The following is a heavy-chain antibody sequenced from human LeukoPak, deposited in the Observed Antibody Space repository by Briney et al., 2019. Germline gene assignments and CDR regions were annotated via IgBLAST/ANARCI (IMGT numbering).Heavy chain of an antibody. CDR1: GFTVSSYA. CDR2: ISSNGGIT. D-gene: IGHD1-1*01. J-gene: IGHJ4*02. V-gene: IGHV3-64*01. CDR3: ARVWTGTTDY. Sequence: GGSLRLSCAASGFTVSSYAMHWVRQAPGKGLEYVSAISSNGGITYYANSVKGRFTISRDNSKNTLYLQMGSLRAEDMAVYYCARVWTGTTDYWGQGTLVTVSS.